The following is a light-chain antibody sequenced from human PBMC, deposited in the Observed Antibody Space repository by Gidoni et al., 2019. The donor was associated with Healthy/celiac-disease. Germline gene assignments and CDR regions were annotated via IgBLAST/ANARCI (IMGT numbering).Light chain of an antibody. V-gene: IGKV1-39*01. CDR2: AAS. Sequence: DIQLTQSPSSLSAPVGDRVTITCRANQSISSYLNWYQQKPGKAPKLLIYAASSLQSGVPSRFSGSGSGTDFTLTISSLQPEDFATYYCQQSYSTPRTFGQGTKVEIK. J-gene: IGKJ1*01. CDR3: QQSYSTPRT. CDR1: QSISSY.